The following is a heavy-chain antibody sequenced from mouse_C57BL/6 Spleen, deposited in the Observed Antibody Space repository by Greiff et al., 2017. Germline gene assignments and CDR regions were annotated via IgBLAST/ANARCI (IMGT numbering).Heavy chain of an antibody. CDR3: ARSGSTTVVFDD. D-gene: IGHD1-1*01. CDR2: IDPNSGGT. Sequence: QVQLQQPGAELVKPGASVKLSCKASGYTFTSYWMHWVKQRPGRGLEWIGRIDPNSGGTKYNEKFKSKATLTVDTPSSTAYMQLSSLTSEDSAVYDCARSGSTTVVFDDWGQGTTLTVSS. J-gene: IGHJ2*01. CDR1: GYTFTSYW. V-gene: IGHV1-72*01.